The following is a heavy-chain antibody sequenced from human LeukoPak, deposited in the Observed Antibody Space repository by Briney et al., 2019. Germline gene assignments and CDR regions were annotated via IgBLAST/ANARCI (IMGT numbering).Heavy chain of an antibody. Sequence: PGGSLRLSCAASGFTFDDYAMHWVRQAPGKGLEWVSGISWNSGSIGYVDSVKGRFTVSRDNAKNSLYLQMNSLRAEDTALYYCAKEKGYYDILTGYSPFDYWGQGTLVTVSS. J-gene: IGHJ4*02. D-gene: IGHD3-9*01. CDR1: GFTFDDYA. CDR2: ISWNSGSI. CDR3: AKEKGYYDILTGYSPFDY. V-gene: IGHV3-9*01.